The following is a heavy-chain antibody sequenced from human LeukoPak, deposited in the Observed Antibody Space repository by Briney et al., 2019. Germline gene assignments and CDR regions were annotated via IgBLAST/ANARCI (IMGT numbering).Heavy chain of an antibody. J-gene: IGHJ4*02. D-gene: IGHD1-26*01. CDR1: GFTFSSYW. Sequence: GGSPRLSCAASGFTFSSYWMSWVRHTIGKGLECVAKIKEDGSEKHYVDSVKGRFTISRDNAKNSLYLQMNSLRAEDTAVYYCARDYSGGWNDYWGQGTLVTVSS. V-gene: IGHV3-7*01. CDR2: IKEDGSEK. CDR3: ARDYSGGWNDY.